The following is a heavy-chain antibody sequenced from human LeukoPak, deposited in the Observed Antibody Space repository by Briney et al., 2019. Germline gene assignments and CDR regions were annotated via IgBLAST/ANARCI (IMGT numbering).Heavy chain of an antibody. CDR3: ARGGSSGYYINWFDP. CDR1: GGTFSSYA. Sequence: ASVKVSCKASGGTFSSYAISWVRQAPGQGLEWMGRIIPILGIANYAQKFRGRVTITADKSTSTAYMELSSLRSEDTAVYYCARGGSSGYYINWFDPWGQGTLVTVSS. V-gene: IGHV1-69*04. J-gene: IGHJ5*02. CDR2: IIPILGIA. D-gene: IGHD3-22*01.